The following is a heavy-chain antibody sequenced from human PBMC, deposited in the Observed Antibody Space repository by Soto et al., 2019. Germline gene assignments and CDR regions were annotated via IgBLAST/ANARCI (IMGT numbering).Heavy chain of an antibody. J-gene: IGHJ5*02. CDR1: GYIFGNYD. CDR2: MNPNSGKG. CDR3: ARMATSGTLNWFDP. Sequence: ASVKVYCKASGYIFGNYDISWVRQGTGQGLEWMGWMNPNSGKGGYAQKFQGRVTMTRDTSTSTAYMELSSLTSDDTAIYYCARMATSGTLNWFDPWGQGTLVTVSS. V-gene: IGHV1-8*01.